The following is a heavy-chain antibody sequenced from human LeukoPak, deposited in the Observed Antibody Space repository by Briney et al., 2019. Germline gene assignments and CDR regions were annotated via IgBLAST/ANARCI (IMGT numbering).Heavy chain of an antibody. J-gene: IGHJ6*03. CDR1: GFIFRNFA. CDR2: ISSSGDIT. Sequence: GGTLRLSCVASGFIFRNFAMSWVRQAPGKGLEWVSAISSSGDITYYADSVQGRFTISRDNSRNTLYLQMNSLRAEDTAVYYCAKVAVPYYYHYMDVWGKGTTVTISS. CDR3: AKVAVPYYYHYMDV. V-gene: IGHV3-23*01.